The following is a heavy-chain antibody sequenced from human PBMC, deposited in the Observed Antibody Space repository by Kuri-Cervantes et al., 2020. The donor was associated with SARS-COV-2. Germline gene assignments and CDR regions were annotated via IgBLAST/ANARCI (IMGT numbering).Heavy chain of an antibody. CDR3: AKDRRGLRFLEWLLTNDAFDI. CDR2: INHDGSST. V-gene: IGHV3-74*01. D-gene: IGHD3-3*01. CDR1: GFTFSRYW. J-gene: IGHJ3*02. Sequence: GGSLRLSCAASGFTFSRYWMHWVRQAPGKGLVWVSRINHDGSSTGFADSVKGRFAISRDNSKNTLYLQMNSLRAEDTAVYYCAKDRRGLRFLEWLLTNDAFDIWGQGTMVTVSS.